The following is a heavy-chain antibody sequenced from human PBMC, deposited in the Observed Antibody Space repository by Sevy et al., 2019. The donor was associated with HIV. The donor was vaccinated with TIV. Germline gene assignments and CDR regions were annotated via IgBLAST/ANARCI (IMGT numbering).Heavy chain of an antibody. J-gene: IGHJ4*02. CDR1: GFTFISYR. CDR2: ISSTSAYI. D-gene: IGHD1-1*01. V-gene: IGHV3-21*01. Sequence: GGSLRLSCAASGFTFISYRMTWVRQAPGKGLEWVSCISSTSAYINYADSVKGRFTISRDNAKNLLYLQMDSLRAEDTAVYYCARAVLEISTWRSDYWGQGTLVTVSS. CDR3: ARAVLEISTWRSDY.